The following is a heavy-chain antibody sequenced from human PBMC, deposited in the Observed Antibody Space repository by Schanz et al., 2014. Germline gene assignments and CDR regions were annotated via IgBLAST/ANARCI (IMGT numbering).Heavy chain of an antibody. CDR2: ISAYNGHT. V-gene: IGHV1-18*01. CDR1: GYTFTSYD. J-gene: IGHJ3*02. CDR3: ARGPSTGAFDI. Sequence: QVQLVQSGAEVKKPGASVKVSCKASGYTFTSYDINWVRQATGQGLEWMGWISAYNGHTTYAQKFQGRVTMTTDTSTSTAYMELSSLRSEDTAVYFCARGPSTGAFDIWGQGTMVTVSS.